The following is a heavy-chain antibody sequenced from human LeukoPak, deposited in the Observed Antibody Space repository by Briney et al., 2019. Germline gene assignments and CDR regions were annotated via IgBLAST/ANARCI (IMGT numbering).Heavy chain of an antibody. V-gene: IGHV1-18*01. J-gene: IGHJ4*02. Sequence: ASVKVSCKASGYTFTSYGISWVRQAPGQGLEWMGWISAYNGNTNYAQELQGRVTMTTDTSTSTAYMELRSLRSDDTAVYYCASSRYYYDSSGYYYWGQGTLVTVSS. CDR1: GYTFTSYG. CDR2: ISAYNGNT. CDR3: ASSRYYYDSSGYYY. D-gene: IGHD3-22*01.